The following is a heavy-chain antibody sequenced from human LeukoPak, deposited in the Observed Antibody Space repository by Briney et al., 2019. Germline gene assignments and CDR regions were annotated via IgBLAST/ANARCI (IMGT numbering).Heavy chain of an antibody. CDR2: IYYSGST. CDR1: GGSISSSSYY. J-gene: IGHJ4*02. D-gene: IGHD5-24*01. Sequence: SETLSLTCTVSGGSISSSSYYWGWVRQPPGKGLEWIGSIYYSGSTYYNPSLKSRVTISVDTSKNQFSLKLSSVTAADTAEYYCARQDVETEQGGYFDYWGQGTLVTVSS. CDR3: ARQDVETEQGGYFDY. V-gene: IGHV4-39*01.